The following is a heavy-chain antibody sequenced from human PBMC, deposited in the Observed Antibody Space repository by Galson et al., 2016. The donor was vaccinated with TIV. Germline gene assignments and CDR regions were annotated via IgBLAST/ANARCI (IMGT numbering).Heavy chain of an antibody. D-gene: IGHD3-3*01. J-gene: IGHJ6*02. Sequence: SLRLSCAASGFTFSAYSMNWVRQAPGKGLEWVSYINSHSTNIYYVDSVKGRFTISRDNAKNSLYLQMNSLRAEDTAVYYCARVPTIFGVVIKRDGMDVWGQGTTVTVSS. CDR1: GFTFSAYS. V-gene: IGHV3-48*01. CDR2: INSHSTNI. CDR3: ARVPTIFGVVIKRDGMDV.